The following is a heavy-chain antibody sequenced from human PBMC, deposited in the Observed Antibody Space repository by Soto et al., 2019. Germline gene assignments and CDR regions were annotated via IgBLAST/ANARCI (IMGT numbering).Heavy chain of an antibody. CDR3: ARTDCSSTSCYNYYYYGMDV. CDR2: INPGNGDT. J-gene: IGHJ6*02. CDR1: GYSFTNYG. V-gene: IGHV1-3*01. Sequence: ASVKVSCKTSGYSFTNYGLHCVRQSPLHRLDWMGWINPGNGDTKYSQKFQGRVTITRDTSATTAYMELSSLRSEDSAVFYCARTDCSSTSCYNYYYYGMDVWGQGTTVTVSS. D-gene: IGHD2-2*01.